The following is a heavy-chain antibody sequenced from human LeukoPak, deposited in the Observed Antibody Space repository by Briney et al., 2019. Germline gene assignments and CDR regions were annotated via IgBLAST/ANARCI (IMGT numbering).Heavy chain of an antibody. CDR2: ISWNSGTI. Sequence: PGRSLRLSRAASGFTFDDYAMHWVRQAPGEGLEWGSGISWNSGTIGYADSVEGQFTISRDNAKNCLSLQMNRLRSEDRALYYVSKDKVWFGDTTPYFDYWGQGTLVTVSS. J-gene: IGHJ4*02. V-gene: IGHV3-9*01. CDR3: SKDKVWFGDTTPYFDY. D-gene: IGHD3-10*01. CDR1: GFTFDDYA.